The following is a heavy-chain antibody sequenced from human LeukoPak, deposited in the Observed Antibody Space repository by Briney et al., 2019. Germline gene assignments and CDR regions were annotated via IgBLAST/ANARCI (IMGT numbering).Heavy chain of an antibody. Sequence: GGSLRLSCAASGFTFSSYAMSWVRQAPGKGLEWVSAISGSGGSTYYADSAKGRFTISRDNSKNTLYLQMNSLRAEDTAVYYCAKRIPRGVVVVPAALDYWGQGTLVTVSS. D-gene: IGHD2-2*01. CDR1: GFTFSSYA. J-gene: IGHJ4*02. V-gene: IGHV3-23*01. CDR2: ISGSGGST. CDR3: AKRIPRGVVVVPAALDY.